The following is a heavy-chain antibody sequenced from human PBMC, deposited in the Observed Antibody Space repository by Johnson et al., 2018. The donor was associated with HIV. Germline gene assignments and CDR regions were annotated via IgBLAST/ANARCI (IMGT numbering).Heavy chain of an antibody. V-gene: IGHV3-9*01. CDR1: GFTFDDYA. CDR2: ISWNSGSI. J-gene: IGHJ3*02. D-gene: IGHD7-27*01. CDR3: AREGGNWGNPYDAFDI. Sequence: VQLVESGGGVVQPGRSLRLSCAASGFTFDDYAMHRVRQAPGKGLEWVSGISWNSGSIGYADSVKGRFTISRDNAKNSLYLQMNSLRAEDTAVYYCAREGGNWGNPYDAFDIWGQGTTVTVSS.